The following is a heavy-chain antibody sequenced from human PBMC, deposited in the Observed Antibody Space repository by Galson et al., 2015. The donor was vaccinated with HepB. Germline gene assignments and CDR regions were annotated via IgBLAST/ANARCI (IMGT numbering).Heavy chain of an antibody. CDR3: ARQGSLIAAAGDPYDY. Sequence: LSLTCAVYGGSFRGYYWSWIRQPPGKGLEWIGEINHSGSTNYNPSLKSRVTISVDTSKNQFSLKLSSVTAADTAVYYCARQGSLIAAAGDPYDYWGQGTLVTVSS. J-gene: IGHJ4*02. D-gene: IGHD6-13*01. CDR1: GGSFRGYY. CDR2: INHSGST. V-gene: IGHV4-34*01.